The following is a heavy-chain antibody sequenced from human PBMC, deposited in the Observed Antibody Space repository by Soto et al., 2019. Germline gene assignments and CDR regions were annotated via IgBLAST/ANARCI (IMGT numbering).Heavy chain of an antibody. CDR3: AREDDGGDRDYYGLDV. J-gene: IGHJ6*02. CDR1: GGSISSDHYH. CDR2: IHYSGSI. D-gene: IGHD2-21*02. Sequence: QVQLQESGPGLVRPSQTLSLTCTVSGGSISSDHYHWTWIRQPPGKGLEWIGYIHYSGSIYYNPSLHSRVTISVDTSKNLFSLKLSSVTAADTAVYFCAREDDGGDRDYYGLDVWGQGTTVTVSS. V-gene: IGHV4-30-4*01.